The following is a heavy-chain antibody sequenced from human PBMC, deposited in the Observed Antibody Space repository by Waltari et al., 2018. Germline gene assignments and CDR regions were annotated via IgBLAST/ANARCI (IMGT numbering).Heavy chain of an antibody. V-gene: IGHV3-49*04. Sequence: EVQLVESGGGLVQPGRSLRLSCTASGFTFGDYAMSWVRQAPGKGLEWVGFSRSKAYGGTTEYAASVKGRFTISRDDSKSIAYLQMNSLKTEDTAVYYCTRDVAARRRFDYWGQGTLVTVSS. D-gene: IGHD2-15*01. CDR2: SRSKAYGGTT. J-gene: IGHJ4*02. CDR3: TRDVAARRRFDY. CDR1: GFTFGDYA.